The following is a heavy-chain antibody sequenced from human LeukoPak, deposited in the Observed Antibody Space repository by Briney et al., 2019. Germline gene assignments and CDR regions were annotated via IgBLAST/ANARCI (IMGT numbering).Heavy chain of an antibody. CDR2: ISYDGSNK. D-gene: IGHD5-18*01. Sequence: GGSLRLSCAASGFTFSSYGMHWVRQAPGKGLEWVAVISYDGSNKYYADSVEGRFTISRDNSKNTLYLQMNSLRAEDTAVYYCAKPKRTTWIQLSPDYWGQGTLVTVSS. J-gene: IGHJ4*02. V-gene: IGHV3-30*18. CDR1: GFTFSSYG. CDR3: AKPKRTTWIQLSPDY.